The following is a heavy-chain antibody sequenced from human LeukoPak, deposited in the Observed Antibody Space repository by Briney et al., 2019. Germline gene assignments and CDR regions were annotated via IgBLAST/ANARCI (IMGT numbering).Heavy chain of an antibody. Sequence: SETLSLTCAVYGGSFSDYNWNWIRQPPGKGLEWIGEINHSGSTNYNPSLKSRVTISVDTSKNQFSLKLSSVTAADTAVYYCTRVQSGPNPNLPLVEQYYFDYWGQGTLVTVSS. D-gene: IGHD6-13*01. J-gene: IGHJ4*02. V-gene: IGHV4-34*01. CDR2: INHSGST. CDR3: TRVQSGPNPNLPLVEQYYFDY. CDR1: GGSFSDYN.